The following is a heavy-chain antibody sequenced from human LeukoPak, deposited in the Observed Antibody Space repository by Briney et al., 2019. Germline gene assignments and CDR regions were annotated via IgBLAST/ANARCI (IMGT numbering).Heavy chain of an antibody. D-gene: IGHD3-22*01. V-gene: IGHV3-66*01. Sequence: PGGSLRLSCAASGFTVSSNYMSWVRQAPGKGLEWVSVIYSGGSTYYADSVKGRFTISRDNSKNTLYLQMNSLRAEDTAVYYCARAPRGYDSSGYYYGYWGQGTLVTVSS. CDR3: ARAPRGYDSSGYYYGY. CDR2: IYSGGST. CDR1: GFTVSSNY. J-gene: IGHJ4*02.